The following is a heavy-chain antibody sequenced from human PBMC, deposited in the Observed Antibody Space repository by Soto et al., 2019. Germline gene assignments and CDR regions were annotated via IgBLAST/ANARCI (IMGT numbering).Heavy chain of an antibody. CDR3: AKSPFASGTYYSHY. D-gene: IGHD3-10*01. CDR1: GFTFSSYA. V-gene: IGHV3-23*01. J-gene: IGHJ4*02. Sequence: EVHLLESGGGLVQPGGSLRLSCAASGFTFSSYAMSWVRQAPGKGLEWVSAISASGGSTSYADSVKGRFTISRDNSKNTLYVQMNSLRAEDTAVYYCAKSPFASGTYYSHYWGQGTLVTVSS. CDR2: ISASGGST.